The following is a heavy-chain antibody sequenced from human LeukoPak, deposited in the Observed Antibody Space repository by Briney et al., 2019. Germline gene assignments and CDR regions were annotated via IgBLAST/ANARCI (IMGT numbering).Heavy chain of an antibody. CDR2: IIPIFGTA. D-gene: IGHD3-10*01. J-gene: IGHJ4*02. V-gene: IGHV1-69*05. CDR3: ARGGWYYYGSGSYIKTYYFDY. CDR1: GGTFSSYA. Sequence: GASVKVSCKASGGTFSSYAISWVRQAPGQRLEWMGGIIPIFGTANYAQKFQGRVTITTDESTSTAYMELSSLRSEDTAVYYCARGGWYYYGSGSYIKTYYFDYWGQGTLVTVSS.